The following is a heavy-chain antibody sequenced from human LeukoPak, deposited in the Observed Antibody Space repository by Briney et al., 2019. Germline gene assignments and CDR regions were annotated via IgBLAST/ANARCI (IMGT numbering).Heavy chain of an antibody. V-gene: IGHV1-2*02. CDR3: ARARDGHDY. CDR2: INPSNGAT. D-gene: IGHD5-24*01. CDR1: GYTFTDYY. Sequence: ASVSVSYRASGYTFTDYYMHWVRQAPGQGLEWLGWINPSNGATNYTQTSQGRVTITRDTSITTAYLELNRLTSHDTAVYFCARARDGHDYWGQGTLVTVSS. J-gene: IGHJ4*02.